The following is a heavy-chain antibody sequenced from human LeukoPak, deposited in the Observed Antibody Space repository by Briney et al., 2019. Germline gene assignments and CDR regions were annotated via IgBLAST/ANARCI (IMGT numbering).Heavy chain of an antibody. CDR3: AKDRVATTRRNYFDY. D-gene: IGHD5-24*01. J-gene: IGHJ4*02. CDR1: GFTFSSYD. Sequence: SGGSLRLSCAASGFTFSSYDMHWVRQATGKGLEWVSAIGTAGDTYYPGSVKGRFTISRENAKNSLYLQMNSLRAGDTAVYYCAKDRVATTRRNYFDYWGQGTLVTVSS. V-gene: IGHV3-13*01. CDR2: IGTAGDT.